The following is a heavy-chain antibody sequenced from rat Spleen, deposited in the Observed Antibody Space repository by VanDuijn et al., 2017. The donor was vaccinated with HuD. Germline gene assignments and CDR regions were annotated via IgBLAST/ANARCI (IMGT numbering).Heavy chain of an antibody. D-gene: IGHD3-8*01. J-gene: IGHJ1*01. V-gene: IGHV5-7*01. CDR1: GFTFSDYY. CDR3: ATSPYYWYFDF. Sequence: EVQLVESGGGLVQPGRSMKLSCAALGFTFSDYYMAWVRQAPTKGLEWVATISYDGSGTYYRDSVKGRFTISSDNAKSTLYLQMDSLRSEDTATYYCATSPYYWYFDFWGPGTMVTVSS. CDR2: ISYDGSGT.